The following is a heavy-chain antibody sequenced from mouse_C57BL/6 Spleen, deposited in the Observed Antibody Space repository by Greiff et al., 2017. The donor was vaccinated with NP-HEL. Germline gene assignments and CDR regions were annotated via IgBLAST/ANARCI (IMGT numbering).Heavy chain of an antibody. J-gene: IGHJ4*01. CDR3: ARGGLRRYYYAMDY. CDR1: GYTFTSYW. Sequence: VQLQQSGAELVKPGASVKLSCKASGYTFTSYWMHWVKQRPGQGLEWIGMIHPNSGSTNYNEKFKSKATLTVHKSSSTAYMQLSSLTSEDSAVYYCARGGLRRYYYAMDYWGQGTSVTVSS. V-gene: IGHV1-64*01. CDR2: IHPNSGST. D-gene: IGHD2-4*01.